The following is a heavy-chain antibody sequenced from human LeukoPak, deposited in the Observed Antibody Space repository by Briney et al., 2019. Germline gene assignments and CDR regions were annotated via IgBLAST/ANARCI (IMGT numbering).Heavy chain of an antibody. CDR1: GGSISSSSYY. J-gene: IGHJ4*02. CDR2: IYYSGST. CDR3: ARHAGSGYDGGGFAY. D-gene: IGHD5-12*01. V-gene: IGHV4-39*01. Sequence: PSETLSLTCTVSGGSISSSSYYWGWIRQPPGKGLEWIGSIYYSGSTYYNPSLKSRVTISVDTSKNQFSLKLSSVTAADTAVYYCARHAGSGYDGGGFAYWGQGTLVTVSS.